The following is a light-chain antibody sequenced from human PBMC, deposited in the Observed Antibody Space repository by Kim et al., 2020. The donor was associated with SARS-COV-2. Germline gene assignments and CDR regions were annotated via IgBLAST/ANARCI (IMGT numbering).Light chain of an antibody. CDR3: SSYTSSSTRV. J-gene: IGLJ1*01. CDR1: SSAVGGYNY. Sequence: GQSITIACTGTSSAVGGYNYVSWYQQHPGKAPTLMIYDVSNRPSGVSNRFSGSKSGNTASLTISGLQAEDEADYYCSSYTSSSTRVFGTGTKVTVL. CDR2: DVS. V-gene: IGLV2-14*03.